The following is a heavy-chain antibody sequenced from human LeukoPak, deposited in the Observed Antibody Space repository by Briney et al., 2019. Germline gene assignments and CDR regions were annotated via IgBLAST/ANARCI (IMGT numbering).Heavy chain of an antibody. CDR1: GCSFTSYW. CDR3: GRLYSSTTGNWFDP. D-gene: IGHD2-2*01. CDR2: IYPGDSDT. Sequence: GGALKISFKGAGCSFTSYWIGWVRQMPGKGREGMRSIYPGDSDTRYSPSFQGQVTISADKSINNSYLQWGSLKGAVTALYYCGRLYSSTTGNWFDPWGQGTLVTVSS. V-gene: IGHV5-51*01. J-gene: IGHJ5*02.